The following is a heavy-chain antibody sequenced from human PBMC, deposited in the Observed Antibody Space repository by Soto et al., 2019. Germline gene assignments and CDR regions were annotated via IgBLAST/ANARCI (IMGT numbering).Heavy chain of an antibody. J-gene: IGHJ4*02. CDR3: AREAYYYVSGSYRAYFDY. V-gene: IGHV3-21*01. CDR2: ISSSSSYI. D-gene: IGHD3-16*02. Sequence: PGGSLRLSCAASGFTFSSYSMNWVRQAPGKGLEWVSSISSSSSYIYYADSVKGRFTISRDNAKNSLYLQMNSLRAEDTAVYYCAREAYYYVSGSYRAYFDYRGQGPLVTVSS. CDR1: GFTFSSYS.